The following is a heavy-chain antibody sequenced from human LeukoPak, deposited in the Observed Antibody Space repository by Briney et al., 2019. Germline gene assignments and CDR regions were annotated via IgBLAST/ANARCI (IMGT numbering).Heavy chain of an antibody. CDR3: TTEKKELGSGWYGGFDY. CDR1: GFTVTNAW. D-gene: IGHD6-19*01. V-gene: IGHV3-15*01. J-gene: IGHJ4*02. Sequence: PGGSLRLSCAASGFTVTNAWMSWVRQVPGKGLEWVGRIKGKADGGTIHYPEPVIGRFTISRDDSKNTLDLQMNSLETEDTAMYHSTTEKKELGSGWYGGFDYWGQGTLVTVSS. CDR2: IKGKADGGTI.